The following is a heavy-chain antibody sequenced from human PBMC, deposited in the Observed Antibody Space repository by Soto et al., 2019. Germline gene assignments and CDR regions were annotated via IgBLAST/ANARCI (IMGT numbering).Heavy chain of an antibody. CDR1: GGSISSSSYY. D-gene: IGHD3-10*01. V-gene: IGHV4-39*01. CDR3: ARGGFVEMARNDAFDI. J-gene: IGHJ3*02. CDR2: IYYSGST. Sequence: SETLSLTCTVSGGSISSSSYYWGWIRQPPGKGLEWIGSIYYSGSTYYNPSLKSRVTISVDTSKNQFSLKLSSVTAADTAVYYCARGGFVEMARNDAFDIWGQGTMVTVSS.